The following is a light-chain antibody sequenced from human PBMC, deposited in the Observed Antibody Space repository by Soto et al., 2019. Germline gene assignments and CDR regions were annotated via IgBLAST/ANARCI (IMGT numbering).Light chain of an antibody. CDR1: QKCCRK. CDR2: GTS. CDR3: QQYNNWPPMST. V-gene: IGKV3-15*01. Sequence: EIVMTQSSEPPSVSPGGRATLFCRASQKCCRKVAWYQQRPGQAPRLLIHGTSTRAADIPARFSGSVSGTEFTLTINSLQPEDFVIYYCQQYNNWPPMSTFGQGTKLEMK. J-gene: IGKJ2*01.